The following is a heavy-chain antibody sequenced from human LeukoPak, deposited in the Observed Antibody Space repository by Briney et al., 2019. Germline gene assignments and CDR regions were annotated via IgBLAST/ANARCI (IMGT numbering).Heavy chain of an antibody. V-gene: IGHV4-59*01. CDR1: GGSISSYY. D-gene: IGHD3-10*01. Sequence: SETLSLTCTVSGGSISSYYWSWIRQPPGKGLEWIGDIYYSGSTNYNPSLKSRVTISVDTSKNQFSLKLSSVTAADTAVYYCARDLRGRGLDYWGQGTLVTVSS. CDR3: ARDLRGRGLDY. J-gene: IGHJ4*02. CDR2: IYYSGST.